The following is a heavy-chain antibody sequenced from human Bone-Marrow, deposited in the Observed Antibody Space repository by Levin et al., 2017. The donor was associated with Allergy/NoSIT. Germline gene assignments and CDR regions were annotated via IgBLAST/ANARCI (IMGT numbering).Heavy chain of an antibody. CDR2: ISYDGSNK. CDR3: AKIFTVVTRRDY. J-gene: IGHJ4*02. CDR1: GFTFSSYG. V-gene: IGHV3-30*18. Sequence: GGSLRLSCAASGFTFSSYGMHWVRQAPGKGLEWVAVISYDGSNKYYADSVKGRFTISRDNSKNTLYLQMNSLRAEDTAVYYCAKIFTVVTRRDYWGQGTLVTVSS. D-gene: IGHD4-23*01.